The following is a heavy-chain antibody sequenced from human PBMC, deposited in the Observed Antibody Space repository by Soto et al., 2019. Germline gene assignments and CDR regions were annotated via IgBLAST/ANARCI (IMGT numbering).Heavy chain of an antibody. CDR1: GFTFSSYG. CDR2: IWYDGSNK. J-gene: IGHJ4*02. Sequence: GGSLRLSCAASGFTFSSYGMHWVRQAPGKGLEWVAVIWYDGSNKYYADSVKGRFTISRDNSKNTLYLQMNSLRAEDTAVYYCARAKRGGPQKTYFDYWGQGTLVTVSS. CDR3: ARAKRGGPQKTYFDY. V-gene: IGHV3-33*01.